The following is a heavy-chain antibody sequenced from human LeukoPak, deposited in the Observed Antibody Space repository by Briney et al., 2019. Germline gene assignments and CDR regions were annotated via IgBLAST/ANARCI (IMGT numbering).Heavy chain of an antibody. V-gene: IGHV3-23*01. CDR2: ISGSGGST. J-gene: IGHJ4*02. CDR3: TKYYDILTGYYGFDY. Sequence: PGGSLRLSCAASGFTFSSYAMSWVRQAPGKGLEWVSAISGSGGSTYYADSVKGRFTISRDNSKNTLYLQMNSLRAEDTAVYYCTKYYDILTGYYGFDYWGQGTLVTVSS. CDR1: GFTFSSYA. D-gene: IGHD3-9*01.